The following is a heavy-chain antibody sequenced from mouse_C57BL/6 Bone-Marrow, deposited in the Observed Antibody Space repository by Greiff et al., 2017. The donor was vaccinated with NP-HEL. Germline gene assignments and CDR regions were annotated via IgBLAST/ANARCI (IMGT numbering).Heavy chain of an antibody. CDR2: ISSGSSTI. V-gene: IGHV5-17*01. CDR3: ARKVGGDYAMDY. CDR1: GFTFSDYG. D-gene: IGHD1-1*01. J-gene: IGHJ4*01. Sequence: EVKLMESGGGLVKPGGSLKLSCAASGFTFSDYGMHWVRQAPEKGLEWVAYISSGSSTIYYADTVKGRFTISRDNAKNTLFLQMTSLRSEDTAMYYCARKVGGDYAMDYWGQGTSVTVSS.